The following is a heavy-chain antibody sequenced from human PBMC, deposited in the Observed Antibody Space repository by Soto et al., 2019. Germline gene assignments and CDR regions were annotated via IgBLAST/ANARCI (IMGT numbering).Heavy chain of an antibody. J-gene: IGHJ4*02. CDR1: GGTFSSYA. D-gene: IGHD3-22*01. V-gene: IGHV1-69*13. CDR3: ARGVHDDSSGYYYFY. CDR2: TIPLFGTA. Sequence: GASVKVSCKASGGTFSSYAIDWVRQAPGQGLEWMGGTIPLFGTAKHAQKFQGRITITADESTRTAYMELRSLRSEDTAVYYCARGVHDDSSGYYYFYWGQGTLVTVSS.